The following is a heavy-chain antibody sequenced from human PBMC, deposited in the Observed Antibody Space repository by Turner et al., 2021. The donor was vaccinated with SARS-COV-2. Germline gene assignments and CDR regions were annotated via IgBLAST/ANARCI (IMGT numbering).Heavy chain of an antibody. CDR3: ARAREDIVVVPAAMRSGYYGMDV. CDR1: GGTFSSYA. D-gene: IGHD2-2*01. CDR2: IIPSFGTS. Sequence: QVQLVQSGAEVKKPGSSVKVSCKASGGTFSSYAISWVRQAPGQGLEWMGGIIPSFGTSKYAQKFQGRVTITADESTSTAYMELSSLSSEDTAVYYCARAREDIVVVPAAMRSGYYGMDVWGQGTTVTVSS. J-gene: IGHJ6*02. V-gene: IGHV1-69*01.